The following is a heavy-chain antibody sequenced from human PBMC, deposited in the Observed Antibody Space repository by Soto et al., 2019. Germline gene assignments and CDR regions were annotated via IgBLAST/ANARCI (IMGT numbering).Heavy chain of an antibody. J-gene: IGHJ6*03. Sequence: EVQVLESGGGLVQPGGSLRLSCAASGFTFDTYAMSWVRQAPGKGLEWVSGLSGSGDKTYYADSVKGRFTISRDNSKNTLYRQMNSLRTEDTAVYHCARLECSGGSCYAGRLVDYHQYYMDVWGKGTTVTVSS. D-gene: IGHD2-15*01. CDR2: LSGSGDKT. CDR3: ARLECSGGSCYAGRLVDYHQYYMDV. V-gene: IGHV3-23*01. CDR1: GFTFDTYA.